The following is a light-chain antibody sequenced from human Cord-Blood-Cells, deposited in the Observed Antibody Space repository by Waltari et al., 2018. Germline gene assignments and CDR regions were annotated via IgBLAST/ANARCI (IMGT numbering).Light chain of an antibody. J-gene: IGLJ3*02. CDR1: SSNIGSNT. V-gene: IGLV1-44*01. CDR2: SNN. Sequence: QSVLTQPPSASGTPGQRVTISCSGSSSNIGSNTVNWYQQLPGTAPKLLIYSNNQRPSGVPGRFPGSKSGTSASLAISGLQSEDEADYYCAAWDDSLNGWVFGGGTKLTVL. CDR3: AAWDDSLNGWV.